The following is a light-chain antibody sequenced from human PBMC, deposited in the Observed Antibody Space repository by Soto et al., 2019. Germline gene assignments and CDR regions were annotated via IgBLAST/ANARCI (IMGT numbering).Light chain of an antibody. Sequence: EIVMTQSPATLSVSPGERATLSCRASQSVSSNVAWYQQKPGQAPRLLIYDASSRATGIPDRFSGGGSGTDFTLTISRLEPEDFAVYYCQQYGSSPITFGQGTRLEIK. CDR1: QSVSSN. CDR3: QQYGSSPIT. V-gene: IGKV3-20*01. CDR2: DAS. J-gene: IGKJ5*01.